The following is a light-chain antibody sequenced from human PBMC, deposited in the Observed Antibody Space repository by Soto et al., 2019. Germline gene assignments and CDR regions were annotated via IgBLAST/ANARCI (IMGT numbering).Light chain of an antibody. CDR2: DAS. CDR1: QSISSY. J-gene: IGKJ1*01. V-gene: IGKV1-39*01. Sequence: DIQMTQSPSSLSASVGDRVTIPCRASQSISSYLNWYQQKPGKAPKLLIYDASSLQSGVPSRFSGSGSGTDFTLTISSLQPEDFATYYCQQSYSTPVTFGQGTKVEIK. CDR3: QQSYSTPVT.